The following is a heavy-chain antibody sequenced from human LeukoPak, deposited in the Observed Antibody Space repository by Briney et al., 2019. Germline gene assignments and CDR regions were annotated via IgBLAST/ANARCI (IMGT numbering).Heavy chain of an antibody. CDR2: ISLTGLT. Sequence: SGTLSLTCCGSGGSISNTNWWSWVRQPPGQGLEWIGEISLTGLTHYNPSLESRVTVSLDKSKNQLSLNLTSVTAADTAVYYCSRENGAFSPFGYWGQGTLVTVLS. D-gene: IGHD2-8*01. V-gene: IGHV4-4*02. CDR1: GGSISNTNW. CDR3: SRENGAFSPFGY. J-gene: IGHJ4*02.